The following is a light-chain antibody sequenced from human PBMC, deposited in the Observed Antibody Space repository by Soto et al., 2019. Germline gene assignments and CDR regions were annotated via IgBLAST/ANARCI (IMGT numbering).Light chain of an antibody. Sequence: QSVLTQPPSVSAAPGQKVAISCSGSNSNIGNNYESWYQQLPGTAPKLLIYDNNKRPSGIPDRFSGSKSGTSATLGITGLQTGDEADYYCGTWDSSLSSVVFGGGTKVTVL. CDR3: GTWDSSLSSVV. CDR1: NSNIGNNY. CDR2: DNN. V-gene: IGLV1-51*01. J-gene: IGLJ2*01.